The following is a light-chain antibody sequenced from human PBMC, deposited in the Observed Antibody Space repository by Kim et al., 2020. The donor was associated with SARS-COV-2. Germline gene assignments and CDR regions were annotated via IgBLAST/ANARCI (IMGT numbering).Light chain of an antibody. Sequence: PGGTVNLTGGSSTGAVTSGHYPYWFQQKPRQAPRTLIYDTSNKHSWTPARFSGSLLGGKAALTLSGAQPEDEAGYYCLLSYSGAPQFGGGTQLTVL. CDR1: TGAVTSGHY. J-gene: IGLJ2*01. CDR2: DTS. V-gene: IGLV7-46*01. CDR3: LLSYSGAPQ.